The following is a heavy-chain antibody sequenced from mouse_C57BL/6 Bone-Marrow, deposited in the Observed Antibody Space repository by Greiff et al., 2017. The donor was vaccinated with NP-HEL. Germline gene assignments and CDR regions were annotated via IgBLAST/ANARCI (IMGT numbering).Heavy chain of an antibody. Sequence: QVQLQQPGAELVMPGASVKLSCKASGYTFTSYWMHWVKQRPGQGLEWIGVIDPSDSYTNYNQKFKGKSTLTVDKSSSTAYMQLSSLTSEDSAVYYCAREGITTGFDYWGQGTTLTVSS. V-gene: IGHV1-69*01. CDR2: IDPSDSYT. CDR1: GYTFTSYW. CDR3: AREGITTGFDY. D-gene: IGHD1-1*01. J-gene: IGHJ2*01.